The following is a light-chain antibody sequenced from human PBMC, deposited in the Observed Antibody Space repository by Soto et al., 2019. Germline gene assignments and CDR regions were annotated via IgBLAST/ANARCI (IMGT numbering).Light chain of an antibody. J-gene: IGKJ2*01. CDR2: WAS. Sequence: DIVMTQSPDSLAVSLGERATINCKSSQSVLYSSSNNNYLAWYQQKPRQPPKLLIYWASSRESGVPERFSGSGSGTDFTLTISNLQAEDVAVYYCQQYYITPYTFGQGTKLEIK. CDR1: QSVLYSSSNNNY. V-gene: IGKV4-1*01. CDR3: QQYYITPYT.